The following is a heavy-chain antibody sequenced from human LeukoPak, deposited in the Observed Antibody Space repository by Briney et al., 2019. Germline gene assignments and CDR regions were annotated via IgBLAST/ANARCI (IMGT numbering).Heavy chain of an antibody. D-gene: IGHD3-10*01. CDR1: GFTFSSCW. CDR2: IKQEGSEK. V-gene: IGHV3-7*01. CDR3: ARVHYYGSGSDFYFYIDV. Sequence: GGSLRLSCAASGFTFSSCWMSWVRQAPGKGLEGVAHIKQEGSEKYYADSVKGRFTISRDNAKKSVYLQMNSLRAEGTAVYYCARVHYYGSGSDFYFYIDVWGKVTTVT. J-gene: IGHJ6*03.